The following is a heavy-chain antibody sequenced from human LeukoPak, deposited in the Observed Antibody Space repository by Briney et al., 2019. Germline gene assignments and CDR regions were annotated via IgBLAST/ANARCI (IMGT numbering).Heavy chain of an antibody. D-gene: IGHD4-17*01. CDR3: ARVRYGELDV. CDR1: GFTFSSYA. Sequence: GGSLRLSCAASGFTFSSYAMSWVRQAPGKGLEWVSSMSGSGGSTYYADSVKGRFTISRDDSKNTLYLQMNSLRAEDTAVYYCARVRYGELDVWGQGTTVTVPS. J-gene: IGHJ6*02. CDR2: MSGSGGST. V-gene: IGHV3-23*01.